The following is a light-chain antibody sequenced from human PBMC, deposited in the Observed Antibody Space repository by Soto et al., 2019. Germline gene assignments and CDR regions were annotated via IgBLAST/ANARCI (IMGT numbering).Light chain of an antibody. J-gene: IGLJ1*01. CDR3: SSYTSSSDLDV. Sequence: QSALTQPASVSGSPGQSITISCTGTRSDVGGYNYVSWYQQHPGKAPKLMIYDVSNRPSGVFNRFSGSKYGNTASLTISGLQAEDEAYYYCSSYTSSSDLDVFGTGTKLTVL. CDR2: DVS. CDR1: RSDVGGYNY. V-gene: IGLV2-14*01.